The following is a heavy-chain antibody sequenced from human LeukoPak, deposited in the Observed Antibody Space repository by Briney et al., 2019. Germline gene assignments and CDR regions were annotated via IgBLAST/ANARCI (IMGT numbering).Heavy chain of an antibody. CDR3: ARGGSTGWYSFDY. D-gene: IGHD6-19*01. J-gene: IGHJ4*02. CDR2: INPHSGGT. CDR1: GYTFTDYY. V-gene: IGHV1-2*02. Sequence: ASVKVSCKASGYTFTDYYMHWVRQAPGQGLEWMGWINPHSGGTNFAQNFQDRVTMTRDTSISTAYMELSRLRSDDTAVYYCARGGSTGWYSFDYWGQGTLVTVSS.